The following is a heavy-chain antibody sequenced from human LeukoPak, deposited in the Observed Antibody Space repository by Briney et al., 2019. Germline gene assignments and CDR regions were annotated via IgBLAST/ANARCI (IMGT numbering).Heavy chain of an antibody. V-gene: IGHV3-23*01. CDR3: ARVGTGIHYYGMDV. CDR1: GFTFSSYA. D-gene: IGHD1-1*01. Sequence: GGSLRLSCAASGFTFSSYAMSWVRQAPGKGLEWVSAISGSGGSTYYADSVKGRFTISRDNSKNTLYLQMNSLRAEDTAVYYCARVGTGIHYYGMDVWGQGTTVTVSS. CDR2: ISGSGGST. J-gene: IGHJ6*02.